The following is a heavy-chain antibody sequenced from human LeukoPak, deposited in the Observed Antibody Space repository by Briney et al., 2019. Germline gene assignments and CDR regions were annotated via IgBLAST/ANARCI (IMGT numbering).Heavy chain of an antibody. D-gene: IGHD1-26*01. CDR1: GGSFSGYY. CDR3: ARGVGGAPFHFDS. J-gene: IGHJ4*02. V-gene: IGHV4-59*08. Sequence: SETLSLTCAIYGGSFSGYYWSWIRQPPGKGLEWIGYIYYSGITNYNPSLKSRVTISVDTTKNQFSLKLSSVTAADTAVYYCARGVGGAPFHFDSWARGTLVTISS. CDR2: IYYSGIT.